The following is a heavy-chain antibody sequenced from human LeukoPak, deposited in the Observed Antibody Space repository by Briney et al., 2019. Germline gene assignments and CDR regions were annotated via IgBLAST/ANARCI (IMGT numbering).Heavy chain of an antibody. D-gene: IGHD1-26*01. CDR1: GGTFSSYA. CDR3: AREDRGELLLGPMD. J-gene: IGHJ4*02. V-gene: IGHV1-69*13. CDR2: IIPIFGTA. Sequence: SVKVSCKASGGTFSSYAISWVRQAPGQGLEWMGGIIPIFGTANYAQKFQGRVTITADESTSTAYMELSSLRSEDTAVYYCAREDRGELLLGPMDWGQGTLVTVSS.